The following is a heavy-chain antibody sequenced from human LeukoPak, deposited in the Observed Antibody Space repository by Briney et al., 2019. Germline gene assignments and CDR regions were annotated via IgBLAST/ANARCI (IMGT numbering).Heavy chain of an antibody. J-gene: IGHJ5*02. D-gene: IGHD3-10*01. CDR2: ISAYNGNT. V-gene: IGHV1-18*01. CDR3: ARDRVGYYGSGSYYRDNWFDP. CDR1: GYTFTSYG. Sequence: ASVKVSCKASGYTFTSYGISWVRQAPGQGLEWMGWISAYNGNTNYAQKLQGRVTMATDTSTSTAYMELRSLRSDDTAVYYCARDRVGYYGSGSYYRDNWFDPWGQGTLVTVSS.